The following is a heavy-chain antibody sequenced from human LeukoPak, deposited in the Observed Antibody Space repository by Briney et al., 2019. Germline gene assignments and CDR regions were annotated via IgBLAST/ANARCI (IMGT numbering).Heavy chain of an antibody. D-gene: IGHD3-22*01. J-gene: IGHJ4*02. CDR2: INHSGST. CDR3: GITYYFDTSGPGDYFEY. CDR1: GGSFSGYY. V-gene: IGHV4-34*01. Sequence: SETLSLTCAVYGGSFSGYYWSWIRQPPGKGLEWIGEINHSGSTNYNPSLKSRVTISVDTSKNQFSLKLSSVTAADAAVYYCGITYYFDTSGPGDYFEYWGQGTLVTVSS.